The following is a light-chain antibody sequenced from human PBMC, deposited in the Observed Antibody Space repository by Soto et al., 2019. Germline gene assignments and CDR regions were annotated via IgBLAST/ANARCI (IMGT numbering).Light chain of an antibody. CDR2: DAS. CDR3: QQYNNWPRT. CDR1: QSVSSN. J-gene: IGKJ1*01. V-gene: IGKV3-15*01. Sequence: VMTQSPATLSVSPGERAALSCRASQSVSSNLAWYQQKPGQAPRLLIYDASTRATAVPARFTASGSGTEFTLTISSLQSEDFAVYYCQQYNNWPRTFGQGTKVHIK.